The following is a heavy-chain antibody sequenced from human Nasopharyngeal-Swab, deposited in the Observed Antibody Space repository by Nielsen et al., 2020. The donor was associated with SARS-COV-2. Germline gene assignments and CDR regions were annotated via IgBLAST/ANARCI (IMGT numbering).Heavy chain of an antibody. CDR2: INSDGSST. J-gene: IGHJ6*02. Sequence: GGSLRLSCAASGFTFSSYWMHWVRQAPGKGLAWVSRINSDGSSTSYADSVKGRFTISRDNAKNTLYLQMNSLRAEDTAVYYCARDGLYSSSWSPYYYGMDVWGQGTTVTVSS. V-gene: IGHV3-74*01. D-gene: IGHD6-13*01. CDR1: GFTFSSYW. CDR3: ARDGLYSSSWSPYYYGMDV.